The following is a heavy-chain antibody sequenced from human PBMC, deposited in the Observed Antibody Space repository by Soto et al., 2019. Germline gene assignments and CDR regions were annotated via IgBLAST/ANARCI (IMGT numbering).Heavy chain of an antibody. J-gene: IGHJ6*03. D-gene: IGHD5-18*01. CDR3: AHFLTAMAPGYYYYMDV. V-gene: IGHV3-72*01. CDR2: TRNKANSYTT. Sequence: GGSLRLSCAASGFTFSDHYMDWVRQAPGKGLEWVGRTRNKANSYTTEYAASVKGRFTISRDDSKNSLYLQMNSLKTEDTAVYYCAHFLTAMAPGYYYYMDVWGKGTTVTVSS. CDR1: GFTFSDHY.